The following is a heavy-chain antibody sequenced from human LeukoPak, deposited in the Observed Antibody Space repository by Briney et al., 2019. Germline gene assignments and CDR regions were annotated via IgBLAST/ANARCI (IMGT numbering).Heavy chain of an antibody. J-gene: IGHJ5*02. V-gene: IGHV1-8*03. Sequence: ASVKVSCKASGYTFTSYDINWVRQATGQGLEWMGWMNPNSGNTGYAQKFQGRVTITRNTSISTAYMELSSLRSEDTAVYYCARGYDYVWGSSRGFDPWGQGTLVTVSS. CDR2: MNPNSGNT. CDR3: ARGYDYVWGSSRGFDP. CDR1: GYTFTSYD. D-gene: IGHD3-16*02.